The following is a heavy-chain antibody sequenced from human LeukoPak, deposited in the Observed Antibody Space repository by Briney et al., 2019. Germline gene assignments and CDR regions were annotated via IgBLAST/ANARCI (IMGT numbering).Heavy chain of an antibody. D-gene: IGHD3-9*01. CDR2: IYYTGST. Sequence: ASETLSLTCTVSGGSISSYYWSWIRQPPGKGLEWIGYIYYTGSTTYNPSLKSRVTISVDTSKNQFSLKLSSVTTADTAVYYCARVLTGSLVYFESWGQGTLVTVSS. CDR3: ARVLTGSLVYFES. CDR1: GGSISSYY. J-gene: IGHJ4*02. V-gene: IGHV4-59*01.